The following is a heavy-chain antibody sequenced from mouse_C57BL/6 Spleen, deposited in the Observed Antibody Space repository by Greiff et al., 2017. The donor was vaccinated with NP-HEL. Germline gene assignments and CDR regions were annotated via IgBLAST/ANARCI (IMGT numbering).Heavy chain of an antibody. J-gene: IGHJ4*01. CDR3: ARGDSNPPYYYAMDY. CDR1: GYTFTDYY. D-gene: IGHD2-5*01. CDR2: INPYNGGT. Sequence: EVQLQQSGPVLVKPGASVKMSCKASGYTFTDYYMNWVKQSHGKSLEWIGVINPYNGGTSYNQKFKGKATLTVDKSSSTAYMELNSLTSEDSAVYYCARGDSNPPYYYAMDYWGQGTSVTVSS. V-gene: IGHV1-19*01.